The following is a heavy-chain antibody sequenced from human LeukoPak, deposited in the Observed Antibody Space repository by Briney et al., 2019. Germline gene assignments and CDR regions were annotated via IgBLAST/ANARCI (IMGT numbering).Heavy chain of an antibody. CDR3: ARSRGTIYRADVFEI. V-gene: IGHV4-31*03. D-gene: IGHD1-1*01. J-gene: IGHJ3*02. CDR1: GGSITSGTYY. CDR2: IYSSGGT. Sequence: SETLSLTCTVSGGSITSGTYYWTWIRHHPGKGLEWIGYIYSSGGTQYNPSLRSGVTMAVSTAKSQFSRKFGSVTAPDTAVYFCARSRGTIYRADVFEIWGQGTMVTVSS.